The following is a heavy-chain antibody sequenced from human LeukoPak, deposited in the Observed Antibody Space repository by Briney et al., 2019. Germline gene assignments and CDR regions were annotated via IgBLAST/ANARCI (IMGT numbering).Heavy chain of an antibody. J-gene: IGHJ4*02. D-gene: IGHD3-22*01. CDR1: GFTFSSYW. V-gene: IGHV3-7*01. CDR2: IKQDGSEK. CDR3: ASEGIVEAFDY. Sequence: PGGSLRLSCAASGFTFSSYWMSWVRQAPGKGLEWVASIKQDGSEKYYVDSVKGRFTISRDNAKDSLYLQMNSLRAEDTAVYYCASEGIVEAFDYWGQGTLVTVSS.